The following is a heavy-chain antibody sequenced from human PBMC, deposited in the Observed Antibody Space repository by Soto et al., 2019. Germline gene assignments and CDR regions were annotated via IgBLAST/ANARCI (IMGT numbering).Heavy chain of an antibody. J-gene: IGHJ5*02. CDR3: ARTPRYCSSTSCYVENWFDP. D-gene: IGHD2-2*01. CDR1: GGSISSYY. Sequence: SETLSLTCTVPGGSISSYYWSWIRQPPGKGLEWIGYIYYSGSTNYNPSLKSRVTISVDTSKNQFSLKLSSVTAADTAVYYCARTPRYCSSTSCYVENWFDPWGQGTLVTVSS. V-gene: IGHV4-59*01. CDR2: IYYSGST.